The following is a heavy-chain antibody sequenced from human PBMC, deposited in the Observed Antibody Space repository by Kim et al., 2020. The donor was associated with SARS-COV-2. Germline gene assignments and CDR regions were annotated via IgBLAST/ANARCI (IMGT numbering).Heavy chain of an antibody. CDR3: ARGSRIAAAGRPNWFDP. D-gene: IGHD6-13*01. V-gene: IGHV4-34*01. Sequence: SETLSLTCAVYGGSFSGYYWSWIRQPPGKGLEWIGEINHSGSTNYNPSLKSRVTISVDTSKNQFSLKLSSVTAADTAVYYCARGSRIAAAGRPNWFDPWGQGTLVTVSS. CDR1: GGSFSGYY. J-gene: IGHJ5*02. CDR2: INHSGST.